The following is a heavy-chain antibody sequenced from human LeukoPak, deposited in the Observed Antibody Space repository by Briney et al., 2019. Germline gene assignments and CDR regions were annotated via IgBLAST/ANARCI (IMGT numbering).Heavy chain of an antibody. CDR1: GYSFNSYG. CDR3: ARDYYYDSSGYPDDTFDV. CDR2: ISAYDGDT. D-gene: IGHD3-22*01. J-gene: IGHJ3*01. V-gene: IGHV1-18*01. Sequence: ASVKVSCKASGYSFNSYGISWVRQVPGQGLEWMGWISAYDGDTNYEQKLQGRVTLTTDTSTSTVYMELRSLRSDDTAVYYCARDYYYDSSGYPDDTFDVWGQGTMLTVSS.